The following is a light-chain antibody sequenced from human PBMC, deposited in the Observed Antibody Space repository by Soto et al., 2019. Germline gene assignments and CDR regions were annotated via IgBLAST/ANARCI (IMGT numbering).Light chain of an antibody. V-gene: IGLV1-47*01. CDR3: AAWDDSLSGVL. CDR1: NSNIGDNF. Sequence: QPVLTQPPSASGTPGQRVTISCSGSNSNIGDNFAYWYQQLPGAAPKLLIYRNDQRPSGVPDRISGSKSGTSASLAISGLRSEDEADYYCAAWDDSLSGVLFGGGTKLTVL. CDR2: RND. J-gene: IGLJ2*01.